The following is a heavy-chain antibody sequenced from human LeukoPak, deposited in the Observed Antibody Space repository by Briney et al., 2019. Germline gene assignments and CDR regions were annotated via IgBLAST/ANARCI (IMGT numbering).Heavy chain of an antibody. CDR2: IYTSGST. D-gene: IGHD3-22*01. Sequence: SETLSLTCTVSGGSISSGSYYWSWIRQPAGKGLEWIGRIYTSGSTNYNPSLKSRVTISVDTSKNQFSLKLSSVTAADTAVYYCARDGGYYYDSSGYSGGGGPAFDIWGQGTMVTVSS. CDR3: ARDGGYYYDSSGYSGGGGPAFDI. V-gene: IGHV4-61*02. J-gene: IGHJ3*02. CDR1: GGSISSGSYY.